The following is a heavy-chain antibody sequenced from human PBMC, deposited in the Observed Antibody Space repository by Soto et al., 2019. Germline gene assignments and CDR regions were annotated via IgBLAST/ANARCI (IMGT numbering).Heavy chain of an antibody. CDR1: GGSISGGDYY. CDR3: ARGMGMIRRHDS. Sequence: QVQLQESGPGLVKPSETLSLTCTVSGGSISGGDYYWTWIRQSPGQGLEWMGNIYYTGTTYYNPSLKSRVTISVDTSNNHFSLSLNSVTATDTAVYYCARGMGMIRRHDSWGQGTLVIVST. V-gene: IGHV4-30-4*01. J-gene: IGHJ4*02. CDR2: IYYTGTT. D-gene: IGHD3-22*01.